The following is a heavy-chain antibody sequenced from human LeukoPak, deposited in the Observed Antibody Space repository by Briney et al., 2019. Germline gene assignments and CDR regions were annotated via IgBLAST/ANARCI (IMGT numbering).Heavy chain of an antibody. CDR3: ARQSDRSHDY. J-gene: IGHJ4*02. V-gene: IGHV4-39*01. CDR2: IYYSVTT. Sequence: SETLSLTCTVSGGSISRTSYYWGWIRQPPGKGLEWSGSIYYSVTTYSNPSLKSRVAISVDTSKNQFSLKLRSVTAADTAVYYCARQSDRSHDYWGQGTLVTVSS. CDR1: GGSISRTSYY.